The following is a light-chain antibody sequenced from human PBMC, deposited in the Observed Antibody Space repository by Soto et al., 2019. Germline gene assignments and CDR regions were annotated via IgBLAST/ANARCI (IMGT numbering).Light chain of an antibody. Sequence: QSALTQPASVSGSPGQSITISCTGTSSDVGSYNFVSGYQQHPGKAPKLMIYEGSKRPSGVSNRFSGSKSGNTASLTISGLQAEDEADYYCCSYAGDRAWVFGGGTQLTVL. CDR1: SSDVGSYNF. V-gene: IGLV2-23*01. CDR2: EGS. J-gene: IGLJ7*01. CDR3: CSYAGDRAWV.